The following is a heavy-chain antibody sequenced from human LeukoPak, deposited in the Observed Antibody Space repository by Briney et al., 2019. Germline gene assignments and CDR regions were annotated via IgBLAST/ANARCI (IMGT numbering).Heavy chain of an antibody. Sequence: PGGSLRLSCAASGFIFSSYAMSWVRQAPGKGLEWVSSVSGSGASTFYADSVKGRFTISRDTSKDTLYLQMNSLRAEDTAVYYCASRHTSMDYFDYWGQGALVTVSS. CDR1: GFIFSSYA. CDR3: ASRHTSMDYFDY. J-gene: IGHJ4*02. V-gene: IGHV3-23*01. D-gene: IGHD1-1*01. CDR2: VSGSGAST.